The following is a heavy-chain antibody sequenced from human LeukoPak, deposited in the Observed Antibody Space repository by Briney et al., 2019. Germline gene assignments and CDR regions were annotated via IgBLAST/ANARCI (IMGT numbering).Heavy chain of an antibody. CDR3: AKVFYSDSYFDS. D-gene: IGHD6-13*01. CDR2: ITWDGETT. Sequence: GGSLRLSCATSGFIFDDYTMHWVRQVPEKGLGWVSLITWDGETTHYADSVRGRFTISRDNSKNSLYLQMNSLRTEDTAVYYCAKVFYSDSYFDSWGQGTLVIVSS. J-gene: IGHJ4*02. CDR1: GFIFDDYT. V-gene: IGHV3-43*01.